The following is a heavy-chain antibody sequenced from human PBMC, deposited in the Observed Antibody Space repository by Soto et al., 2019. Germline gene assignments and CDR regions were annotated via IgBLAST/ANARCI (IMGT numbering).Heavy chain of an antibody. CDR3: AREDYDFWSGYSTTKDYYGMDV. V-gene: IGHV3-74*01. Sequence: GGSLRLSCAASGFTFSHHWMHWVRQSPGKGLVWVSRINGDESTTDYADSVQGRFTISRDNTKNTLYLQMNSLRAEDTAVYYCAREDYDFWSGYSTTKDYYGMDVWGQGTTVTVSS. J-gene: IGHJ6*02. CDR1: GFTFSHHW. D-gene: IGHD3-3*01. CDR2: INGDESTT.